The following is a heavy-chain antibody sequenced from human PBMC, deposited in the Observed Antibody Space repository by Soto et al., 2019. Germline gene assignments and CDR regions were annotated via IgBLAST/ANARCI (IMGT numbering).Heavy chain of an antibody. D-gene: IGHD3-22*01. CDR1: GGSFSGYY. V-gene: IGHV4-34*01. CDR3: ARGPTTSNYDSSGYYSLRGYSIDY. J-gene: IGHJ4*02. CDR2: FILSGST. Sequence: SETLSLTCAVYGGSFSGYYWSWIRQPPGKGLEWIGEFILSGSTNYNSSFKSLVTLSVDTSKNQFSLKLSSVTAADTAVYYCARGPTTSNYDSSGYYSLRGYSIDYWGQGTLVTVSS.